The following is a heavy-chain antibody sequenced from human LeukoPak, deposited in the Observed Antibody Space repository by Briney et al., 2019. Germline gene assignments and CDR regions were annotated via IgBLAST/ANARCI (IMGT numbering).Heavy chain of an antibody. CDR1: GGSISSGGYY. D-gene: IGHD5-18*01. CDR2: IYYSGST. J-gene: IGHJ4*02. Sequence: SETLSLTCAVSGGSISSGGYYWSWIRQHPGKGLEWIGYIYYSGSTNYNPSLKSRVTISVDTSKNQFSLKLSSVTAADTAVYYCARESRGYSYGYDFFVDYWGQGTLVTVSS. V-gene: IGHV4-31*11. CDR3: ARESRGYSYGYDFFVDY.